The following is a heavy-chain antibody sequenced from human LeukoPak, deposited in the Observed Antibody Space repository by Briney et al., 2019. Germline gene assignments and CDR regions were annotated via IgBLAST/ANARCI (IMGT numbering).Heavy chain of an antibody. D-gene: IGHD4-11*01. V-gene: IGHV4-34*01. J-gene: IGHJ3*02. Sequence: SETLSLTCAVYGGSFSGYYWSWIRQPPGKGLEWIGEINHSGSTNYNPSLKSRVTISVDTSKNQFSLKPSSVTAADTAVYYCARGRTFTVTTVRNDAFDIWGQGTMVTVSS. CDR3: ARGRTFTVTTVRNDAFDI. CDR2: INHSGST. CDR1: GGSFSGYY.